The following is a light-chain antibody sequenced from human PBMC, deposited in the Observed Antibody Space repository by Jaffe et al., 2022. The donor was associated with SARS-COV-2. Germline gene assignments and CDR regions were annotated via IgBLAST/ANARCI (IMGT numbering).Light chain of an antibody. CDR2: GTN. CDR3: AAWDDSLIVV. CDR1: SSNIGRNT. J-gene: IGLJ2*01. V-gene: IGLV1-44*01. Sequence: QSVLTQPPAASGTPGQRVTISCSGSSSNIGRNTVNWYQHLPGTAPKLLIYGTNQRPLGVPDRFSGSKSGTSASLAISGLQSEDEADYYCAAWDDSLIVVFGGGTKLTVL.